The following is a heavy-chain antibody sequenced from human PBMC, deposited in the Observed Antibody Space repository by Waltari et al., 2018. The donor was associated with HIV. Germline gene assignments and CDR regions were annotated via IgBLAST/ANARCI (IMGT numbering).Heavy chain of an antibody. Sequence: QVQLVQSGAEVKKPGASVKVSCKASGYTFTGYFLHWVRQAPGQGLEWMGWVNPNSGGTKYAQKFQGRVTMTRDTFISIAYMELSTLRSDDTAVYYCAREKGGDDAFDIWGQGTMVTVSS. D-gene: IGHD3-10*01. J-gene: IGHJ3*02. CDR2: VNPNSGGT. CDR3: AREKGGDDAFDI. V-gene: IGHV1-2*02. CDR1: GYTFTGYF.